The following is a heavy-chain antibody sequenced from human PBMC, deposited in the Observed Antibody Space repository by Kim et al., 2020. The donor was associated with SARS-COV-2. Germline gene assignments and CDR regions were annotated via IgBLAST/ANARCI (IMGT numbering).Heavy chain of an antibody. Sequence: SETLSLTCAVYGGSFSGYYWSWIRQPPGKGLEWIGEINHSGSTNYNPSLKSRVTISVDTSKNQFSLKLSSVTAADTAVYYCARAAVIAAAGPPPLYYYYGMDVWGQGTTVTVSS. V-gene: IGHV4-34*01. CDR3: ARAAVIAAAGPPPLYYYYGMDV. CDR2: INHSGST. D-gene: IGHD6-13*01. J-gene: IGHJ6*02. CDR1: GGSFSGYY.